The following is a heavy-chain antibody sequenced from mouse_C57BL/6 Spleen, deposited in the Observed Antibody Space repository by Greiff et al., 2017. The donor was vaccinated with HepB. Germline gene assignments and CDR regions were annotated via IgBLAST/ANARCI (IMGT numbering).Heavy chain of an antibody. CDR1: GFTFSSYA. CDR2: ISDGGSYT. Sequence: EVKLVESGGGLVKPGGSLKLFCAASGFTFSSYAMSWVRQTPEKRLEWVATISDGGSYTYYPDNVKGRFTISRDNAKNNLYLQMSHLKSEDTAMYYCARDHHYGSSPFAYWGQGTLVTVSA. V-gene: IGHV5-4*01. CDR3: ARDHHYGSSPFAY. D-gene: IGHD1-1*01. J-gene: IGHJ3*01.